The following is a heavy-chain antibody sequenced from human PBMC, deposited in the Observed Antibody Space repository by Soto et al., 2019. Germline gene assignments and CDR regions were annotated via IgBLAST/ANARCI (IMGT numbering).Heavy chain of an antibody. D-gene: IGHD3-10*01. Sequence: ASVKVSCKASGYTFTSYGISWVRQAPGQGLEWMGWISAYNGNTNYAQKLQGRVTMTTDTSTSTAYMELRSLRSDDTAVYYCARGATHVLLWFGELLYGMDVWGQGTTVTVS. CDR1: GYTFTSYG. J-gene: IGHJ6*02. CDR2: ISAYNGNT. V-gene: IGHV1-18*01. CDR3: ARGATHVLLWFGELLYGMDV.